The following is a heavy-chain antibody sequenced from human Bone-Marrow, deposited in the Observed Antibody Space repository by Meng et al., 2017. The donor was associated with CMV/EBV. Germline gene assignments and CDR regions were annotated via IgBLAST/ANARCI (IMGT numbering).Heavy chain of an antibody. J-gene: IGHJ6*02. CDR1: GGSFDGYY. Sequence: SETLSLTCAVSGGSFDGYYWTWIRQTPGKGLEWIGEISRSGYITYSPSLTSRVTISLDTSKNHFSLQLNSVTAADTADYFCARGDYVEHYYGMNVWGQGTTVTVSS. V-gene: IGHV4-34*01. CDR3: ARGDYVEHYYGMNV. CDR2: ISRSGYI. D-gene: IGHD4-17*01.